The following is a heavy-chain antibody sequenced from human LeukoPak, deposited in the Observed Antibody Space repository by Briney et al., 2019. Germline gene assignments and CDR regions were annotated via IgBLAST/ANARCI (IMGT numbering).Heavy chain of an antibody. CDR2: INSDGSST. V-gene: IGHV3-74*01. Sequence: GGSLRLSCAASGFTFSSYWMHWVRQAPGKGLVWVSRINSDGSSTSYADSVKGRFTISRDNAKNTLYLQMNSLRAEDTAVYYCSSWSPYYYYYMDVWGKGTTVTVSS. J-gene: IGHJ6*03. CDR3: SSWSPYYYYYMDV. CDR1: GFTFSSYW. D-gene: IGHD3-10*01.